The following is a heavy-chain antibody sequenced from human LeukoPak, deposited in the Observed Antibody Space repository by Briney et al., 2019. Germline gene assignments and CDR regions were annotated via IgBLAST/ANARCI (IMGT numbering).Heavy chain of an antibody. D-gene: IGHD3-3*01. CDR3: ARAGDFWSGSYGFDY. CDR2: MNPNSGNT. CDR1: GYTFTSYD. Sequence: ASVKVSCKASGYTFTSYDINWVRQATGQGLEWMGWMNPNSGNTGYAQKFQGRVTITRNTSISAAYMELSSLRSEDTAVYYCARAGDFWSGSYGFDYWGQGTLVTVSS. J-gene: IGHJ4*02. V-gene: IGHV1-8*03.